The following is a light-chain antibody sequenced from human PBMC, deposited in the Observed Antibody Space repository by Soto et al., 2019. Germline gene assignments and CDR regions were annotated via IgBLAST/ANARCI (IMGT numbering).Light chain of an antibody. J-gene: IGLJ3*02. V-gene: IGLV2-14*01. Sequence: QSVLTQPASVSGSPGQSVTISCSGSSSDVGAYNYVSWYQRHPGKAPKLMIYDVTNRPSGVSNRFSGSKSGNTAARTITGLQAEDEADDFCSSYASSSTVVFGGGTKLTVL. CDR1: SSDVGAYNY. CDR2: DVT. CDR3: SSYASSSTVV.